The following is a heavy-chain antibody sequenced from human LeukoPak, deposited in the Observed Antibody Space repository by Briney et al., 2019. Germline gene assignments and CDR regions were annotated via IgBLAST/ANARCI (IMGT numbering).Heavy chain of an antibody. CDR3: ARDTYYYDSSGYYSASYFDY. CDR2: IYTSGST. V-gene: IGHV4-4*07. J-gene: IGHJ4*02. CDR1: GGSIRSYY. Sequence: SETLSLTCTVSGGSIRSYYWSWIRQPPGKGLEWIGRIYTSGSTNYNPSLKSRVTVSVDTSKNQFSLKLSSVTAADTAVYYCARDTYYYDSSGYYSASYFDYWGQGTLVTVSS. D-gene: IGHD3-22*01.